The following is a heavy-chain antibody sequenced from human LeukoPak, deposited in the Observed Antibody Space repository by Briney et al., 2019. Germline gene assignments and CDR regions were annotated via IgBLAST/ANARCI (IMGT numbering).Heavy chain of an antibody. CDR2: IDPRSGGT. V-gene: IGHV1-2*02. CDR1: GYTFAGHF. Sequence: GASVKVSCKASGYTFAGHFIHWIRQAPGQGLEWMVGIDPRSGGTDYAQKFQGRITMSRDTSVNTVYVELSRLKYDDTAIYYCARVAISAVINAWFAPWGQGTLVSVFS. J-gene: IGHJ5*02. CDR3: ARVAISAVINAWFAP. D-gene: IGHD3-3*01.